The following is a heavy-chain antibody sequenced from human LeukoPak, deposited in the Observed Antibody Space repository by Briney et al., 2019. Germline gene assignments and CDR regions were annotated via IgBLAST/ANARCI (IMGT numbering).Heavy chain of an antibody. J-gene: IGHJ4*02. CDR3: ASERRGYYSFFDY. CDR1: GGSISSYY. Sequence: SETLSLTCTVSGGSISSYYWSWIRQPPGKGLEWIGYIYYSGSTNYNPSLKSRVTISVDTSKNQFSLKLSSVTAADTAVYYCASERRGYYSFFDYWGQGTLATVSS. D-gene: IGHD3-3*01. V-gene: IGHV4-59*01. CDR2: IYYSGST.